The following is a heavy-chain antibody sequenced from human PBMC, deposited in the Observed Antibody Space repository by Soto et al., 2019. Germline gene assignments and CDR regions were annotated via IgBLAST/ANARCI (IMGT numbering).Heavy chain of an antibody. CDR2: ISGSGGST. V-gene: IGHV3-23*01. CDR3: AKGVLVGATIPYYFDY. Sequence: GGSLRLSCAASGFTFSSYAMSWVRQAPGKGLEWVSAISGSGGSTYYADSVKGRFTISRDNSKNTLYPQMNSLRAEDTAVYYCAKGVLVGATIPYYFDYWGQGTLVTVSS. CDR1: GFTFSSYA. D-gene: IGHD1-26*01. J-gene: IGHJ4*02.